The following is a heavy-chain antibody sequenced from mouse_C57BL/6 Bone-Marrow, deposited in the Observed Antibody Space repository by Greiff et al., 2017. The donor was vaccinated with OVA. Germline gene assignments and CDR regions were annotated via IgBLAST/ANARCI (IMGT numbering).Heavy chain of an antibody. D-gene: IGHD2-1*01. CDR3: ASLYGNYCYAMDY. J-gene: IGHJ4*01. CDR1: GYSFTDYN. Sequence: EVKLMESGPELVKPGASVKISCKASGYSFTDYNMNWVKQSNGKSLEWIGVINPNYGTTSYNQKFKGKATLTVDQSSSTAYMQLNSLTSEDSAVYYCASLYGNYCYAMDYWGQGTSVTVSS. CDR2: INPNYGTT. V-gene: IGHV1-39*01.